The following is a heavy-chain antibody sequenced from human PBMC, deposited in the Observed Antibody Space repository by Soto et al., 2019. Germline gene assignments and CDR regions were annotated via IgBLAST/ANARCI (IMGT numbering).Heavy chain of an antibody. CDR1: GFTFSSYA. J-gene: IGHJ4*02. CDR2: ISYDGSNK. Sequence: QVQLVESGGGVVQPGRSLRLSCAASGFTFSSYAMHWVRQAPGKGLEWVAVISYDGSNKYYADSVKGRFTISRDNSKNTLYLQMNSLRAEDTAVYYCARDDPGVVYYYDSSGIFDYWGQGTLVTVSS. CDR3: ARDDPGVVYYYDSSGIFDY. D-gene: IGHD3-22*01. V-gene: IGHV3-30-3*01.